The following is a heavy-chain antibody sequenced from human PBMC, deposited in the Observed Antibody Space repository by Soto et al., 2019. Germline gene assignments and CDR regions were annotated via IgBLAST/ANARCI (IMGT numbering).Heavy chain of an antibody. V-gene: IGHV1-18*01. J-gene: IGHJ6*02. CDR2: ISAYNGNT. Sequence: QVQLVQSGAEVKKPGASVKVSCKASGYTFTSYGISWVRQAPGQGLEWMGWISAYNGNTNYAQKLQGRVTMTTDTSTSTXXMXLXXLRSDDTAVYYCARDAVLYYDILTGYYPSRYGMDVWGQGTTVTVSS. D-gene: IGHD3-9*01. CDR1: GYTFTSYG. CDR3: ARDAVLYYDILTGYYPSRYGMDV.